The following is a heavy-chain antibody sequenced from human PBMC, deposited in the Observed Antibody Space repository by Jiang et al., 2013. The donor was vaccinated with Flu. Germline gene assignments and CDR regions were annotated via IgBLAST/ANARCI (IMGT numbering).Heavy chain of an antibody. V-gene: IGHV4-34*01. CDR3: ARFHYYGEYGMGV. D-gene: IGHD3-10*01. CDR2: INHSGST. J-gene: IGHJ6*02. CDR1: GGSFSGYY. Sequence: GLLKPSETLSLTCAVYGGSFSGYYWSWIRQPPGKGLEWIGEINHSGSTNYNPSLKSRVTISVDTSKNQFSLKLSSVTAADTAVYYCARFHYYGEYGMGVWGQGTTVTVSS.